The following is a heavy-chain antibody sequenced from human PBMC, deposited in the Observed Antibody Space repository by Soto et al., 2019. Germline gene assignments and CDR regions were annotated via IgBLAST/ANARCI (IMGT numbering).Heavy chain of an antibody. V-gene: IGHV3-21*01. Sequence: EVQLVESGGGLVKPGGSLRLSCAASGFTFSSYSMNWVRQAPGKGLEWVSSISSSSSYIYYSDSVKGRFTISRDNAKNSLYLQMNSLRAEDTAVYYCARDRFVVVVAALFNYWGQGTLVTVSS. CDR1: GFTFSSYS. CDR2: ISSSSSYI. CDR3: ARDRFVVVVAALFNY. D-gene: IGHD2-15*01. J-gene: IGHJ4*02.